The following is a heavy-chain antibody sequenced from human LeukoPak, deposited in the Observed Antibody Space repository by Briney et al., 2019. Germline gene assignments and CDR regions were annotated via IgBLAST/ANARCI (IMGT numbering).Heavy chain of an antibody. Sequence: GGSLRLSCAASGFTFSSYGMSWVRQAPGKGLEWVSVISGSTGRTYYADSVKVRFTISRDNSKNTLYLQMNSLRAEDTAVYYCYIPYYDTSAYKGYWGQGTLVTVSS. CDR1: GFTFSSYG. CDR2: ISGSTGRT. J-gene: IGHJ4*02. V-gene: IGHV3-23*01. CDR3: YIPYYDTSAYKGY. D-gene: IGHD3-22*01.